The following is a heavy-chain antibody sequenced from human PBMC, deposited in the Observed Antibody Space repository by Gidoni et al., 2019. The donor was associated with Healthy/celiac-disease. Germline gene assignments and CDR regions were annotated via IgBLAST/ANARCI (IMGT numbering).Heavy chain of an antibody. CDR1: GFTFSSYA. CDR3: AKDPTDDYGDYGYYYGMDV. V-gene: IGHV3-23*01. Sequence: EVQLLESGGGLVQPGGSLRLSCAASGFTFSSYAMSWVRQAPGKGLEWVSAISGSGGSTYYADYVKGRFTISRDNSKNTLYLQMNSLRAEDTAVYYCAKDPTDDYGDYGYYYGMDVWGQGTTVTVSS. CDR2: ISGSGGST. D-gene: IGHD4-17*01. J-gene: IGHJ6*02.